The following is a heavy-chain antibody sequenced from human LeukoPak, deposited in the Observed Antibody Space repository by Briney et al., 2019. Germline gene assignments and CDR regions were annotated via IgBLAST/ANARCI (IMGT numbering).Heavy chain of an antibody. V-gene: IGHV4-39*07. CDR2: IYYSGST. Sequence: PSETLSLTCTVSGGSISSSSYYWGWIRQPPGKGLEWIGSIYYSGSTYYNPSLKSRVTISVDTSKNQFSLKLSSVTAADTAVYYCARDSRLNYYGSGRIWFDPWGQGTLVTVSS. CDR1: GGSISSSSYY. J-gene: IGHJ5*02. D-gene: IGHD3-10*01. CDR3: ARDSRLNYYGSGRIWFDP.